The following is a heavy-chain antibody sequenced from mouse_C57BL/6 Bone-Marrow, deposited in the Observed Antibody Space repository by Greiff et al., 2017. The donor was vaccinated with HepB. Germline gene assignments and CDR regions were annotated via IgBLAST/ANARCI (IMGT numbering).Heavy chain of an antibody. J-gene: IGHJ2*01. CDR2: ISACGSYT. Sequence: DVMLVESGGGLVKPGGSLKLSCAASGFTFSSYAMSWVRQTPEKRLEWVATISACGSYTYYPDNVKGRFTFSRDNAKNNLYLQMSHLKSEDTAMYYCARDGGLLRYPLAYWGQGTTLTVSS. V-gene: IGHV5-4*01. CDR1: GFTFSSYA. D-gene: IGHD1-1*01. CDR3: ARDGGLLRYPLAY.